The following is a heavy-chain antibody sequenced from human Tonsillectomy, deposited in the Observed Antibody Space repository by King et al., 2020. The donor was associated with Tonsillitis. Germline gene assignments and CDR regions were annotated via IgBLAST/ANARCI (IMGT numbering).Heavy chain of an antibody. V-gene: IGHV4-59*08. D-gene: IGHD3-3*01. CDR3: ARHGRAADFWSGYDYYYYYMDV. J-gene: IGHJ6*03. CDR1: GGSISSYY. Sequence: VQLQESGPGLVKTSETLSLTCTVSGGSISSYYRSWIRQPPGKGLEWIGYIYYSGSTNYNPSLKSRVTISVDTCKNQFSLKLSSVTAADTAVYYCARHGRAADFWSGYDYYYYYMDVWGKGTTVTVSS. CDR2: IYYSGST.